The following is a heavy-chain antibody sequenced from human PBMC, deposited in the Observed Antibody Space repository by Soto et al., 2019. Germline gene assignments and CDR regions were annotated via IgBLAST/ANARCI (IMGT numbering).Heavy chain of an antibody. CDR2: ISWDGGST. D-gene: IGHD1-26*01. CDR3: AKDMGGATTVYYYYGMDV. Sequence: PGGSLRLSRAASGFTFDDYTMHWVRQAPGKGLEWVSLISWDGGSTYYADSVKGRFTISRDNSKNSLYLQMNSLRTEDTALYYCAKDMGGATTVYYYYGMDVWGQGTTVTVSS. J-gene: IGHJ6*02. CDR1: GFTFDDYT. V-gene: IGHV3-43*01.